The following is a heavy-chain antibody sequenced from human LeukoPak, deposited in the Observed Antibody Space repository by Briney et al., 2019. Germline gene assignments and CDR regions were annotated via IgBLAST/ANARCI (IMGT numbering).Heavy chain of an antibody. J-gene: IGHJ6*03. V-gene: IGHV6-1*01. D-gene: IGHD3-16*01. CDR3: ARTRLGPLRKYYYYYYMDV. Sequence: SQTLSLTCAISGDSVSSNSAAWNWIRQSPSRGLEWLGRTYYRSKWYNDYAVSVKSRITINPDTSKNQFSLQLNSVTPEDTAVYYCARTRLGPLRKYYYYYYMDVWGKGTTVTVSS. CDR2: TYYRSKWYN. CDR1: GDSVSSNSAA.